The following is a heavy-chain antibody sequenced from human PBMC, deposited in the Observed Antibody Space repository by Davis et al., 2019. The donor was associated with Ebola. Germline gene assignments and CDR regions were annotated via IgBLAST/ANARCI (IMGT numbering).Heavy chain of an antibody. CDR2: INPNSGGT. D-gene: IGHD4-17*01. J-gene: IGHJ6*02. CDR3: AAGQGDGDSLGGLYGMDV. V-gene: IGHV1-2*02. Sequence: ASVKVSCKASGYTFTGYYMHWVRQAPGQGLEWMGWINPNSGGTNYAQKFQGRVTMTRDTSISTAYMELSRLRSDDTAVYYCAAGQGDGDSLGGLYGMDVWGQGTTVTVSS. CDR1: GYTFTGYY.